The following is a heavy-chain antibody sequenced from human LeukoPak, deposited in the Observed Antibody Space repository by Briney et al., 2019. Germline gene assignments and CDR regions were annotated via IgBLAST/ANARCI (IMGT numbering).Heavy chain of an antibody. CDR1: GFTFSSYG. CDR3: AKVRGYSYGY. Sequence: QAGGSLRLSCAASGFTFSSYGMHWVRQAPGKGLEWVAVISYDGSNKYYANSVKGRFTISRDNSKNTLYLQMNSLRAEDTAVYYCAKVRGYSYGYWGQRTLVTVSS. J-gene: IGHJ4*02. V-gene: IGHV3-30*18. CDR2: ISYDGSNK. D-gene: IGHD5-18*01.